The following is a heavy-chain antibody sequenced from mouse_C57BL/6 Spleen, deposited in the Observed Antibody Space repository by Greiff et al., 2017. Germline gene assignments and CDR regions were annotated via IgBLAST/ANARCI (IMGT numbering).Heavy chain of an antibody. CDR3: ARTIYYGNLDWYFDV. Sequence: QVTLKECGPGILQSSQTLSLTCSFSGFSLSTSGMGVSWIRQPSGKGLEWLAHIYWDDDKRYNPSLKSRLTISKDTSRNQVFLKITSVDTADTATYYCARTIYYGNLDWYFDVWGTGTTVTVSS. CDR1: GFSLSTSGMG. CDR2: IYWDDDK. V-gene: IGHV8-12*01. D-gene: IGHD2-1*01. J-gene: IGHJ1*03.